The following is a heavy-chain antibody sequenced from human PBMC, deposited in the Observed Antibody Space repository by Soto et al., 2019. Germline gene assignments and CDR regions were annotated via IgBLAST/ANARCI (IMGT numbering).Heavy chain of an antibody. CDR1: GGTFSSYA. J-gene: IGHJ6*02. CDR3: ATDDYSNSYYYYYGMDV. D-gene: IGHD4-4*01. V-gene: IGHV1-69*13. CDR2: IIPIFGTA. Sequence: SVKVSCKASGGTFSSYAISWVRQAPGQGLEWMGGIIPIFGTANYAQKFQGRVTITADESTSTAYMELSSLRSEDTAVYYCATDDYSNSYYYYYGMDVWGQGTTVTGLL.